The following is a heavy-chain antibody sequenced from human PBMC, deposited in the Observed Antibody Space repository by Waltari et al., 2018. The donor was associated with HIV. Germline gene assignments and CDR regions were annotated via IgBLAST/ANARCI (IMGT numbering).Heavy chain of an antibody. CDR1: GYSFTGYY. D-gene: IGHD3-3*01. V-gene: IGHV1-2*02. Sequence: QVQLMQSGAELKQPGASVEVSCEASGYSFTGYYIHWVRQAPGQGLEWMGWINPISGGTKYAQRFQGRVTVTRDTSINTVYMELRRLRSDDTAVYYCVRDRALDWTSDFHYWGQGTLVTVSS. J-gene: IGHJ4*02. CDR3: VRDRALDWTSDFHY. CDR2: INPISGGT.